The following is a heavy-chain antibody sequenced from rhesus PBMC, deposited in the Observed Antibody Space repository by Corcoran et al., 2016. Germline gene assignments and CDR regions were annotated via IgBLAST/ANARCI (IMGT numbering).Heavy chain of an antibody. CDR1: GFTFSSYG. CDR2: INRGGGRT. Sequence: EVQLVETGGGLVQPGGSLKLSCAASGFTFSSYGMSWVRQAPGKGLEWVSAINRGGGRTYSADSLKGRFTISRDNSKNALSLQMNSLRAEDTAVYYCAKSPTGVNVDYWGQGVLVTVSS. CDR3: AKSPTGVNVDY. D-gene: IGHD3-34*01. J-gene: IGHJ4*01. V-gene: IGHV3S5*01.